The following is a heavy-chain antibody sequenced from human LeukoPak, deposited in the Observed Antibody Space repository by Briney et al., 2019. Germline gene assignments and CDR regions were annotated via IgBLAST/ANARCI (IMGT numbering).Heavy chain of an antibody. CDR1: ARSISSSSYY. CDR3: ARHVRDYYDSSGYDY. CDR2: IYYSGST. Sequence: PSETLSLTCTVSARSISSSSYYWGWIRQPPGKGLEWIGCIYYSGSTYYNPSLKSRVTISVDTSKNQFALKLSSVTAADTAVYYCARHVRDYYDSSGYDYWGQGTLVSVSS. J-gene: IGHJ4*02. V-gene: IGHV4-39*01. D-gene: IGHD3-22*01.